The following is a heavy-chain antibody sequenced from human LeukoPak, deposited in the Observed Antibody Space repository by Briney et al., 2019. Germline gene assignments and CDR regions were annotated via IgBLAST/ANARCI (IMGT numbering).Heavy chain of an antibody. J-gene: IGHJ6*02. CDR3: AKTRSIAAQIQYFGLDV. Sequence: GGSLRLSCAASGFTFSNYAMSWVRQPPGKGLEWVSAISGDDGSTYYADSVQGRLTISRDDSKNTLYMQMSSLRAEDTAVYYCAKTRSIAAQIQYFGLDVWGQGTTVTVSS. CDR1: GFTFSNYA. D-gene: IGHD6-6*01. CDR2: ISGDDGST. V-gene: IGHV3-23*01.